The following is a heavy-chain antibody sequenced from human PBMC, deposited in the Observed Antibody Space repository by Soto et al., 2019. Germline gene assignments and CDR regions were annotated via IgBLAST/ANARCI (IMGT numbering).Heavy chain of an antibody. V-gene: IGHV1-69*14. Sequence: QVQLVQSGAEVKKPGSSVKVSCKASGDTFSDYSISWVRQAPGQGLEWMGGIIPLFGTTNYAQRFQGRVTITADKSTSTAYMELSSLKSEDTAIYYCARDLGSGYDPGDYWGQGTLVTVSS. J-gene: IGHJ4*02. D-gene: IGHD5-12*01. CDR3: ARDLGSGYDPGDY. CDR2: IIPLFGTT. CDR1: GDTFSDYS.